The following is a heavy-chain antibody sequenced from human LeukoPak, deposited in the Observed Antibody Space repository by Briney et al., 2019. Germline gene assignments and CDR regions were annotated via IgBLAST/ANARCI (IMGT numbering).Heavy chain of an antibody. D-gene: IGHD2-15*01. Sequence: GGSLRLSCAASRFTFSDYYMSWIRQAPGKGLEWVSFTSSSSSYTMSAGPVKGRFTISRDNAKNSLYLQMDSLRAEDTAVYYCARGSRVIDYWGQGTLVTVSS. J-gene: IGHJ4*02. CDR3: ARGSRVIDY. CDR2: TSSSSSYT. CDR1: RFTFSDYY. V-gene: IGHV3-11*05.